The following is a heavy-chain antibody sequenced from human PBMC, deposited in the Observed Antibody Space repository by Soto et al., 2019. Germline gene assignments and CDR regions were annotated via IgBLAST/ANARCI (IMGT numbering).Heavy chain of an antibody. CDR1: GGSISSSSYY. V-gene: IGHV4-39*01. Sequence: SETLSLTCTVSGGSISSSSYYWGWIRQPPGKGLEWIGSIYYSGSTYYNPSLKSRVTISVDTSKNQFSLKLSSVTAADTAVYYCARHPTIFDGMDVWGQGTTVTVSS. CDR2: IYYSGST. J-gene: IGHJ6*02. CDR3: ARHPTIFDGMDV. D-gene: IGHD3-3*01.